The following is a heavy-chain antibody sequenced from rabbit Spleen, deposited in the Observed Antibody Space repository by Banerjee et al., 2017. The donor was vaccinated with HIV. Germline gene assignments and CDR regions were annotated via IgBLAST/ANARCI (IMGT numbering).Heavy chain of an antibody. CDR3: ARGADSMSRLDL. Sequence: EESGGDLVKPEGSLTLTCTASGFSLSGSYRICWVRQAPGKGLELIACIVVSGGNTKYASWAKGRFTISKTSSTTVTLQMTSLTAADTATYFCARGADSMSRLDLWGPGTLVTVS. CDR1: GFSLSGSYR. J-gene: IGHJ3*01. V-gene: IGHV1S45*01. CDR2: IVVSGGNT. D-gene: IGHD4-2*01.